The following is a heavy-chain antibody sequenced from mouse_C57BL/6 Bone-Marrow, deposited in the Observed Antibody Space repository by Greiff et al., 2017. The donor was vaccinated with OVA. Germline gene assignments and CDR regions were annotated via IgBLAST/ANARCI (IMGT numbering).Heavy chain of an antibody. CDR2: ISDGGSYT. Sequence: EVMLVESGGGLVKPGGSLKLSCAASGFTFSSYAMSWVRQTPEKRLEWVATISDGGSYTYYPDNVKGRFTISRDNAKNNLYLQMRHLKSEDTAMYYCARDRGRYAMDYWGQGTSVTVSS. D-gene: IGHD3-1*01. J-gene: IGHJ4*01. CDR1: GFTFSSYA. CDR3: ARDRGRYAMDY. V-gene: IGHV5-4*01.